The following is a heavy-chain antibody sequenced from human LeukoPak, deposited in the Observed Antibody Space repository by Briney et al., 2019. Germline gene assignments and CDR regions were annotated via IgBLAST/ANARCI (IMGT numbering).Heavy chain of an antibody. V-gene: IGHV4-39*01. J-gene: IGHJ4*02. CDR3: ARHGEVYYYDKRAPGPPFFDY. CDR2: IYYSGST. Sequence: PSETLSLTCTVSGGSISSGSYYWGWIRQPPGKGLEWIGSIYYSGSTYYNPSLKSRVTISVDTSKNQFSLKLSSVTAADTAVYWCARHGEVYYYDKRAPGPPFFDYWGQGTLVTVSS. CDR1: GGSISSGSYY. D-gene: IGHD3-22*01.